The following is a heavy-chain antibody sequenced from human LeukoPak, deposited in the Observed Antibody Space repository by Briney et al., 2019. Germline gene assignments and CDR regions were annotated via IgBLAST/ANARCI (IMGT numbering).Heavy chain of an antibody. CDR2: IRYDGSNK. CDR1: GFSFTNYA. CDR3: AKVGYYYDSSGYYYVSDY. J-gene: IGHJ4*02. V-gene: IGHV3-30*02. D-gene: IGHD3-22*01. Sequence: GGSLRLSCAASGFSFTNYAMSWVRQAPGKGLEWVAFIRYDGSNKYYADSVKGRFTISRDNSKNTLYLQMNSLRAEDTAVYYCAKVGYYYDSSGYYYVSDYWGQGTLVTVSS.